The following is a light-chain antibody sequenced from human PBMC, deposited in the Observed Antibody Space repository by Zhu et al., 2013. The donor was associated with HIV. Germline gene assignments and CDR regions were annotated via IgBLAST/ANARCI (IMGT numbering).Light chain of an antibody. CDR3: QQYNSYST. Sequence: IQMTQSPSSLSASVGDRVTITCRASQDINSALAWYQQTPGKGPHLLIYDASTLESGVPSRFSGSGSGTEFTLTISSLQPDDFATYYCQQYNSYSTFGQGTKLEIK. CDR2: DAS. V-gene: IGKV1-13*02. CDR1: QDINSA. J-gene: IGKJ1*01.